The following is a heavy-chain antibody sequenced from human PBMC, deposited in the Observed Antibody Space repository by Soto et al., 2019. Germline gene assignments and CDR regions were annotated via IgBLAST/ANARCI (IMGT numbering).Heavy chain of an antibody. V-gene: IGHV3-33*01. CDR1: PVTFSYDG. D-gene: IGHD1-26*01. J-gene: IGHJ4*02. CDR2: IWHDGSSV. Sequence: QVQLVESGGGVVQPGRSLRLSCVASPVTFSYDGMHWVRQAPGKGLEWVAVIWHDGSSVYYADSVNGRFTISRDNSKNTLVLQMNSLREEDTAVYFWSRDTRLGGADEGAFDSWGQGTLVTVSS. CDR3: SRDTRLGGADEGAFDS.